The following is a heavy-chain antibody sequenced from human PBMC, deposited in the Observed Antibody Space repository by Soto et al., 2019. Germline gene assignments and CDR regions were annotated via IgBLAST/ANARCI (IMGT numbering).Heavy chain of an antibody. J-gene: IGHJ3*02. CDR3: ARDEIGPPDPQRFGASEI. CDR1: GYNFINYY. CDR2: INPSDGST. V-gene: IGHV1-46*01. Sequence: GASVKVSCKASGYNFINYYIHWVRQAPGQGLEWMGIINPSDGSTTYAQKFQGRVTMTRDTSTSTVYMGLSRLSSEDTAVYHCARDEIGPPDPQRFGASEIWGQGTKVTVSS. D-gene: IGHD3-16*01.